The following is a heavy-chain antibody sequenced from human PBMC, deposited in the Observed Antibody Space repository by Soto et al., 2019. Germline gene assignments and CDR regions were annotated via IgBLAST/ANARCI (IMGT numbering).Heavy chain of an antibody. Sequence: GASVKVSWKASGYTFTSYYMHWVRQAPGQGLEWMGIINPSGGSTSYAQKFQGRVTMTRDTSTSTVYMELSSLRSEDTAVYYCARDYYDSSGYSYGMDVWGQGTTVTVSS. CDR1: GYTFTSYY. V-gene: IGHV1-46*01. J-gene: IGHJ6*02. CDR2: INPSGGST. D-gene: IGHD3-22*01. CDR3: ARDYYDSSGYSYGMDV.